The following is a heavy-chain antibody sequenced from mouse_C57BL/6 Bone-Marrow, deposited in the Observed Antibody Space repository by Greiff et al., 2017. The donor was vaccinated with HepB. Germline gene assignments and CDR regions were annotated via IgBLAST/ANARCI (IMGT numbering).Heavy chain of an antibody. CDR3: ARPLITTVVAGSYFDY. CDR2: ISSGSSTI. V-gene: IGHV5-17*01. CDR1: GFTFSDYG. J-gene: IGHJ2*01. Sequence: VQLKESGGGLVKPGGSLKLSCAASGFTFSDYGMHWVRQAPEKGLEWVAYISSGSSTIYYADTVKGRFTISRDNAKNTLFLQMTSLRSEDTAMYYCARPLITTVVAGSYFDYWGQGTTLTVSS. D-gene: IGHD1-1*01.